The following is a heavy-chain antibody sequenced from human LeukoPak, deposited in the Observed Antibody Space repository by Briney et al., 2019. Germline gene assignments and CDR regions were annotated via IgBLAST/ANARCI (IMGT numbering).Heavy chain of an antibody. J-gene: IGHJ4*02. CDR3: ARFGGQLVDY. V-gene: IGHV4-39*07. Sequence: SETLSLTCTVSGGSISSSSYYWGWIRQPPGKGLEWIGSIYYSGSTYYNPSLKSRVTISVDTSKNQFSLKLSSVTAADTAVYYCARFGGQLVDYWGQETLVTVSS. CDR2: IYYSGST. D-gene: IGHD6-6*01. CDR1: GGSISSSSYY.